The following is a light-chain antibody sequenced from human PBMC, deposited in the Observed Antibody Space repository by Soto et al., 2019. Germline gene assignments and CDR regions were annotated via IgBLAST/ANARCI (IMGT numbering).Light chain of an antibody. CDR1: QSVSSN. CDR3: QKLNAYPLN. J-gene: IGKJ5*01. Sequence: EMVMTQSPATLSVRSGEIATLSCRASQSVSSNLAWYQQNPGQAPRLLIYGASTRATGIPARFSGSGSGTDFTLTISNLQPEDFATYYCQKLNAYPLNFGQGKRRAI. CDR2: GAS. V-gene: IGKV3-15*01.